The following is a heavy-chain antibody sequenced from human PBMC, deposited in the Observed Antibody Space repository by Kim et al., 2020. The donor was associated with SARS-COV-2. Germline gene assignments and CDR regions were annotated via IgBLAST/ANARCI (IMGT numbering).Heavy chain of an antibody. V-gene: IGHV5-51*01. D-gene: IGHD3-22*01. CDR3: ARQKLNYYYDSSGYVYYYGMDV. CDR2: IYPGDSDT. CDR1: GYSFTSYW. Sequence: GESLKISCKGSGYSFTSYWIGWVRQMPGKGLEWMGIIYPGDSDTRYSPSFQGQVTISADKSISTAYLQWSSLKASDTAMYYCARQKLNYYYDSSGYVYYYGMDVWGQGTTVTVSS. J-gene: IGHJ6*02.